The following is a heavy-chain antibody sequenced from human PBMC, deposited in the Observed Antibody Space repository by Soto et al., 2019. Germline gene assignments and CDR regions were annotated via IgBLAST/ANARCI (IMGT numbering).Heavy chain of an antibody. CDR3: ARDEGYAYYYGMDV. D-gene: IGHD1-1*01. J-gene: IGHJ6*02. V-gene: IGHV3-21*01. Sequence: EVQLVESGGGLVKPGGSLRLSCAASGFTFSSYSMNWVRQAPGKGLEWVSSISSSSSYIYYADSVKGRFTISRDNAKNSLYLQMNSLRAEDTAVYYCARDEGYAYYYGMDVWGQGTTVTVSS. CDR1: GFTFSSYS. CDR2: ISSSSSYI.